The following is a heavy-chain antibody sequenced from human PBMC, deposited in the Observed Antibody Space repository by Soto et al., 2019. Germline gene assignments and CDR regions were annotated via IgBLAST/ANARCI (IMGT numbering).Heavy chain of an antibody. CDR3: ARDRGEMAVTGDAFDI. Sequence: SVNVSFKSSGGTFSSYSISWGRLAPGQGLEWMGGIIPIFGTANYAQKFQGRVTITADESTSTAYMELSSLRSEDTAVYYCARDRGEMAVTGDAFDIWGQGTMVTVSS. J-gene: IGHJ3*02. V-gene: IGHV1-69*13. CDR2: IIPIFGTA. CDR1: GGTFSSYS. D-gene: IGHD3-16*01.